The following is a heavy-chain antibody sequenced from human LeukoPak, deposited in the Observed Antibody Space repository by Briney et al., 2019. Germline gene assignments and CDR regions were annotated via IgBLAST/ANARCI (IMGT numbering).Heavy chain of an antibody. CDR2: INRNGGST. CDR1: EFTFDDYG. V-gene: IGHV3-20*04. D-gene: IGHD4-17*01. Sequence: GGSLRLSCAASEFTFDDYGMSWVRHAPGKGLEWVSGINRNGGSTGYAGSVKGRFTISRDNAKNSLYLQMNSLRAEDTALYYCAKAQAQRGSTGESPDYYFDYWGQGTLVTVSS. CDR3: AKAQAQRGSTGESPDYYFDY. J-gene: IGHJ4*02.